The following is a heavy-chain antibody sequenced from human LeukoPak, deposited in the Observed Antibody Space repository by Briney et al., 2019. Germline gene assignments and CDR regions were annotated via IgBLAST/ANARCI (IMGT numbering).Heavy chain of an antibody. CDR3: ARVPRFNWFDP. D-gene: IGHD3-16*01. Sequence: ASVKVSCKASGYTFTSYGISWVRQAPGQGLEWMGWISAYNGNTNYAQKLQGRVTMTTDTSTSTAYMEPRSLRSDDAAVYYCARVPRFNWFDPWGQGTLVTVSS. CDR2: ISAYNGNT. CDR1: GYTFTSYG. V-gene: IGHV1-18*01. J-gene: IGHJ5*02.